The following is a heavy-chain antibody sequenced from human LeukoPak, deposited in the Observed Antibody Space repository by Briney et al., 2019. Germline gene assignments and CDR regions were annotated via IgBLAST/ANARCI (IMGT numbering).Heavy chain of an antibody. V-gene: IGHV3-48*01. D-gene: IGHD1-26*01. CDR1: GFTFSSYS. CDR3: TTWVGAHFDF. Sequence: GGSLRLSCAASGFTFSSYSMNWVRQAPGKGLEWVSYISSSSSTIYYADSVMGRFTISRDNSKNTLYLQMNSLRAEDTAVYFCTTWVGAHFDFWGQGTLVTVSS. CDR2: ISSSSSTI. J-gene: IGHJ4*02.